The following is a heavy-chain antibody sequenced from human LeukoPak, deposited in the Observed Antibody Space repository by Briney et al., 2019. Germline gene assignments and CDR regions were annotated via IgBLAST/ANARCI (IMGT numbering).Heavy chain of an antibody. D-gene: IGHD4-17*01. Sequence: PGGSLRLSCAPSGLIVSTSYLSWVRQAPGKGLEWVSIIYGGGKTYYADSVKGRFTISRDNAKNTLYLQMSSVRVEDTAVYYCARDVVIGASYDYGDYVPFQHWGQGTLVTVSS. CDR3: ARDVVIGASYDYGDYVPFQH. J-gene: IGHJ1*01. V-gene: IGHV3-53*05. CDR1: GLIVSTSY. CDR2: IYGGGKT.